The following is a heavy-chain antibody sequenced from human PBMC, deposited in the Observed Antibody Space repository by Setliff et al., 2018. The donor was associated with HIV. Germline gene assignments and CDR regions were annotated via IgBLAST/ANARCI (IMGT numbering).Heavy chain of an antibody. V-gene: IGHV5-51*01. J-gene: IGHJ4*01. CDR3: ATSPLGYCSGGSCSHYFDY. CDR1: GYSFTTYW. Sequence: GESLKISCKGSGYSFTTYWIGWVRQMPGKGLEWMGIIYPGDSDTRYSPSFQGQVTISADKSISTAYLQWSSLKASDTAMYYCATSPLGYCSGGSCSHYFDYWGRGSLVTVSS. D-gene: IGHD2-15*01. CDR2: IYPGDSDT.